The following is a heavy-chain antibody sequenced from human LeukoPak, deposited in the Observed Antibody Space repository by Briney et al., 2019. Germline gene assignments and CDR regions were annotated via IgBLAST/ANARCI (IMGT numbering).Heavy chain of an antibody. CDR2: IRYDGSNK. J-gene: IGHJ4*02. V-gene: IGHV3-30*02. Sequence: GGSLRLSCAASGFTFSSYGMHWVHQAPGKGLEWVAFIRYDGSNKYYADSVKGRFTISRDNSKNTLYLQMNSLRAEDTAVYYCAKDHYNWNYFDYWGQGTLVTVSS. D-gene: IGHD1-20*01. CDR3: AKDHYNWNYFDY. CDR1: GFTFSSYG.